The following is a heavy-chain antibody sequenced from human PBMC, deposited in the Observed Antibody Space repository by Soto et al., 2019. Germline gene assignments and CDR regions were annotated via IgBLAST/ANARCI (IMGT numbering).Heavy chain of an antibody. CDR3: ARGGWPYNWNYNWFDP. D-gene: IGHD1-7*01. Sequence: GGSLRLSCTASGFTFSAYAMAWVRQAPEKGLEWVSAVTKSGNTYYVDSVKGRFTISRDNSKGILYLQMNSLTAADTAVYYCARGGWPYNWNYNWFDPWGQGTPVTVSS. CDR2: VTKSGNT. CDR1: GFTFSAYA. V-gene: IGHV3-23*01. J-gene: IGHJ5*02.